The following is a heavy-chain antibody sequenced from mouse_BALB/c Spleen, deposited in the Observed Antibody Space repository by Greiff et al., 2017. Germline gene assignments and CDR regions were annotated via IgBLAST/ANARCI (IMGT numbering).Heavy chain of an antibody. CDR3: ATYGSSYACAMDD. CDR1: GFSLTGYG. J-gene: IGHJ4*01. D-gene: IGHD1-1*01. Sequence: VQLQQSGPGLVAPSQSLSITCTVSGFSLTGYGVNWVRQPPGKGLEWLGMIWGDGSTDYNSALKSRLSISKDNSKCQVFLKMNSLQTDDTDRYYCATYGSSYACAMDDWGQGTSVTVAS. CDR2: IWGDGST. V-gene: IGHV2-6-7*01.